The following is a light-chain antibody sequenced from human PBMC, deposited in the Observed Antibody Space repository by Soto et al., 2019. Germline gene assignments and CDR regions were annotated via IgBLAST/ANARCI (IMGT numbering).Light chain of an antibody. CDR1: SSDVGSGNF. Sequence: QSALTQPASVSGSPGQSITISCTGTSSDVGSGNFVSWFQQHPGKAPKLMIYEVTNRPSGVSYRLSGSKSGNTASLTISGLQAEDEADYYCSSFTTTNTWVFGGGTKLTVL. V-gene: IGLV2-14*01. CDR2: EVT. CDR3: SSFTTTNTWV. J-gene: IGLJ3*02.